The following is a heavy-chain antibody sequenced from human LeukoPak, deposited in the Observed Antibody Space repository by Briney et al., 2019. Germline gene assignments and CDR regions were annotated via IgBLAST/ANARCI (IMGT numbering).Heavy chain of an antibody. J-gene: IGHJ4*02. Sequence: SETLSLTCTVSGGSISSSSYYWGWIRQPPGKGLEWIGSIYYSGSTYYNPSLKSRVTISVDTSKNQFSLKLSSVTAADTAVYYCARGMIAAAGRPLVCRRGAGALDYWGQGTLVTVSS. CDR3: ARGMIAAAGRPLVCRRGAGALDY. D-gene: IGHD6-13*01. V-gene: IGHV4-39*01. CDR2: IYYSGST. CDR1: GGSISSSSYY.